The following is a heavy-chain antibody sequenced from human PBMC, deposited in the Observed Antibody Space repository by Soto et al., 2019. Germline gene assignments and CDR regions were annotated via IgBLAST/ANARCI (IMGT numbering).Heavy chain of an antibody. CDR3: ARGRRRVVVVAATLDAFDI. D-gene: IGHD2-15*01. J-gene: IGHJ3*02. V-gene: IGHV4-34*01. Sequence: QVQLQQWGAGLLKPSETLSLTCAVYGGSFSGYYWSWIRQPPGKGLEWIGEINHSGSTNYNPSLKSRVTISVDTSKNQFSLKLSSVTAADTAVYYCARGRRRVVVVAATLDAFDIWGQGTMVTVSS. CDR2: INHSGST. CDR1: GGSFSGYY.